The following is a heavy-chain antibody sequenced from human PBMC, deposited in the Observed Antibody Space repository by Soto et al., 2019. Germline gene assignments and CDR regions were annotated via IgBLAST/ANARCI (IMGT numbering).Heavy chain of an antibody. CDR1: GGTFSSYA. D-gene: IGHD5-12*01. J-gene: IGHJ1*01. V-gene: IGHV1-69*13. CDR2: IIPIFGTA. CDR3: ARGTSRRDGYNLPAEYFQH. Sequence: SVKVSCTASGGTFSSYAISWVRQAPGQGLEWMGGIIPIFGTANYAQKFQGRVTITADESTSTAYMELSSLRSEDTAVYYCARGTSRRDGYNLPAEYFQHWGQGTLVTVSS.